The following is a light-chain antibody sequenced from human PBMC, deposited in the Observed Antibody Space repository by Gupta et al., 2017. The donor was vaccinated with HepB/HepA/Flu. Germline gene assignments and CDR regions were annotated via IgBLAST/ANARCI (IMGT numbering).Light chain of an antibody. Sequence: DIQMTQSPSSLSASVGDRVTITCQASQDITKYLNWYQQKPGNAPKLLIYDASNLQAGVPPRFSGSGSGTXFTLTIXSLRTEDIATYYCQQYYDVPRTFGXGTKVDLK. CDR1: QDITKY. CDR2: DAS. CDR3: QQYYDVPRT. J-gene: IGKJ3*01. V-gene: IGKV1-33*01.